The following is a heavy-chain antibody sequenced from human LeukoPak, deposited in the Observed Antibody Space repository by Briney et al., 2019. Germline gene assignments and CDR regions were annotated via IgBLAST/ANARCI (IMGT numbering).Heavy chain of an antibody. D-gene: IGHD3-10*01. J-gene: IGHJ4*02. CDR1: GYFISSGYY. CDR3: ARKSWFGELLFDY. V-gene: IGHV4-38-2*01. CDR2: IYHSGST. Sequence: SETLSLTCAVSGYFISSGYYWGWIRQPPGKGLEWIGSIYHSGSTYYNPSLKSRVTISVDTSKNQFSLKLSSVTAADTAVYYCARKSWFGELLFDYWGQGTLVTVSS.